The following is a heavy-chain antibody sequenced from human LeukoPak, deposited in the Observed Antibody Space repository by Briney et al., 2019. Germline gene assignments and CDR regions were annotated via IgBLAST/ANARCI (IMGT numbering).Heavy chain of an antibody. CDR2: ISGSGGAGT. D-gene: IGHD1-26*01. J-gene: IGHJ6*02. CDR1: GFTFSSYA. Sequence: GGFLRLSCAGSGFTFSSYAMSWVRQAPGKGLEWVSTISGSGGAGTYYADSVKGRFTVSSDNSRNTLYLPMNSLRAEDTAVYYCVKDRGGSPFYGMDVWGQGTTVTVSS. CDR3: VKDRGGSPFYGMDV. V-gene: IGHV3-23*01.